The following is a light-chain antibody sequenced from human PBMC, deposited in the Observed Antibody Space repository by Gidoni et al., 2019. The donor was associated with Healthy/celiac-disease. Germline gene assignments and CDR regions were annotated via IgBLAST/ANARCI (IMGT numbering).Light chain of an antibody. CDR3: QQYNSYPGT. Sequence: DIQMTQSPSTLSASVGDRVTITCRASQSISSWLAWYQQKPGKAPKLLIYKASSLESGVPSRFSGSGSGTEFTLTISSLQPDDFATYYCQQYNSYPGTFXXXTKVEI. CDR2: KAS. CDR1: QSISSW. J-gene: IGKJ1*01. V-gene: IGKV1-5*03.